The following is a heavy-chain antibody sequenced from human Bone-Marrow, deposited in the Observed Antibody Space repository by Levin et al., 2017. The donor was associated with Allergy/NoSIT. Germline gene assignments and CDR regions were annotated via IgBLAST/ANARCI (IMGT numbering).Heavy chain of an antibody. J-gene: IGHJ4*02. Sequence: GGSLRLSCKVSGYTFTSHDIHWVRQATGQGLEWMGWMNPNGKTGYAQKFQGRVTMTSDTSISTAYMEVTSLRSEDTAVYYCARMTAGDSEEDYWGQGTLVTVSS. CDR3: ARMTAGDSEEDY. D-gene: IGHD3-16*01. CDR1: GYTFTSHD. CDR2: MNPNGKT. V-gene: IGHV1-8*01.